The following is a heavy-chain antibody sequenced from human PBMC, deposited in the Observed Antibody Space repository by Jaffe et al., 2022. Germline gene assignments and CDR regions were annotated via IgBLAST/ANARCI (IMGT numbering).Heavy chain of an antibody. Sequence: QVQLQQWGAGLLKPSETLSLTCAVYGGSFSGYYWSWIRQPPGKGLEWIGEINHSGSTNYNPSLKSRVTISVDTSKNQFSLKLSSVTAADTAVYYCARARIAAAGTPVDYYYYYMDVWGKGTTVTVSS. D-gene: IGHD6-13*01. CDR2: INHSGST. J-gene: IGHJ6*03. CDR1: GGSFSGYY. V-gene: IGHV4-34*01. CDR3: ARARIAAAGTPVDYYYYYMDV.